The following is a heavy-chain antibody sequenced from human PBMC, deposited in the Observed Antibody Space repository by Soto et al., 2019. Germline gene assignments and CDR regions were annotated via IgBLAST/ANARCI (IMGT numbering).Heavy chain of an antibody. Sequence: SETLSLTCTVSGGSISSGGYYWSWIRQHPGKGLEWIGYIYYSGSTYYNPSLKSRVTISVDTSKNQFSLKLSSVTAADTAVYYCAGSRYGDYVGQFDPWGQGTLVTVSS. CDR1: GGSISSGGYY. CDR2: IYYSGST. J-gene: IGHJ5*02. D-gene: IGHD4-17*01. V-gene: IGHV4-31*03. CDR3: AGSRYGDYVGQFDP.